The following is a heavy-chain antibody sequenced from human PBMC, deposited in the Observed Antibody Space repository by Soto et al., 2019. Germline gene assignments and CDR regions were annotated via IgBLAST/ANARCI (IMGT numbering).Heavy chain of an antibody. J-gene: IGHJ4*02. D-gene: IGHD6-13*01. Sequence: QVQLQQWGAGLLKPSETLFLTCAVYGGSFSGYYWSWIRQPPGKGLEWLGEINPSGSTNYNPSLKSRVTISVDTSKNQFSLKLSSVTAADTAVYYCARGDIAAAGTFDYWGQGTLVTVSS. CDR3: ARGDIAAAGTFDY. CDR2: INPSGST. CDR1: GGSFSGYY. V-gene: IGHV4-34*01.